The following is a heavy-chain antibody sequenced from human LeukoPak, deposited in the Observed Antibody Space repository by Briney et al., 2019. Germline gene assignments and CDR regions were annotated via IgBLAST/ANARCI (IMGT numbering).Heavy chain of an antibody. CDR2: INSDGSST. CDR3: SRDGNYVFDS. J-gene: IGHJ4*02. CDR1: GFTFDDYG. D-gene: IGHD4-11*01. V-gene: IGHV3-74*01. Sequence: PGGSLRLSCAASGFTFDDYGMSWVRQAPGKGLVWVSRINSDGSSTTYADSVKGRFTISRDNAKKSLYLQMNSLRADDTAVYFCSRDGNYVFDSWGQGTLVTVSP.